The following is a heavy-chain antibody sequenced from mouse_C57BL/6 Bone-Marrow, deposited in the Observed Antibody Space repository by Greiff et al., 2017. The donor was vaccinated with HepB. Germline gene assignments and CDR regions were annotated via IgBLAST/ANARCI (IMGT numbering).Heavy chain of an antibody. V-gene: IGHV5-6*02. J-gene: IGHJ2*01. D-gene: IGHD2-5*01. CDR1: GFTFSSYG. Sequence: GKLVESGGDLVKPGGSLKLSCAASGFTFSSYGMSWVRQTPDKRLEWVATISSGGSYTYYPDSVKGRFTISRDNAKNTLYLQMSSLKSEDTAMYYCASLYYSNYLYYWGQGTTLTVSS. CDR2: ISSGGSYT. CDR3: ASLYYSNYLYY.